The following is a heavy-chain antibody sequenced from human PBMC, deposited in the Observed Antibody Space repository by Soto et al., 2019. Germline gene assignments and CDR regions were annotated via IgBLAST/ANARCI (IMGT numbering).Heavy chain of an antibody. V-gene: IGHV3-48*02. D-gene: IGHD3-16*02. J-gene: IGHJ4*02. Sequence: EVQLVESGGGLVQPGGSLRLSCAASGFTFSSYSMNWVRQAPGKGLEWVSYISSSSSTIYYADSVKGRFTISRDNAKNSLYLQMNSLRDEDTAVYYCATWRGDYDYVWGSYRYPFDYWGQGTLVTVSS. CDR1: GFTFSSYS. CDR2: ISSSSSTI. CDR3: ATWRGDYDYVWGSYRYPFDY.